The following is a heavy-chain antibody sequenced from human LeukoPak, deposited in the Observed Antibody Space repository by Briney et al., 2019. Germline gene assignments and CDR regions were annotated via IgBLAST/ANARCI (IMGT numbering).Heavy chain of an antibody. D-gene: IGHD3-9*01. V-gene: IGHV1-18*01. J-gene: IGHJ4*02. CDR1: GYTFTSYD. CDR3: ARADSTGYYKSRGGIFDY. Sequence: GASVKVSCKASGYTFTSYDISWVRQAPGQGLEWMGWISAYNGNTNYAQKLQGRVTMTTDTSTSTAYMELRSLRSDDTAVYYCARADSTGYYKSRGGIFDYWGQGTLVTVSS. CDR2: ISAYNGNT.